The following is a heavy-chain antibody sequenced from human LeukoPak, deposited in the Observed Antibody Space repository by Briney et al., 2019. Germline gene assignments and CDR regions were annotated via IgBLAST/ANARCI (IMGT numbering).Heavy chain of an antibody. D-gene: IGHD6-19*01. Sequence: GGSLRLSCEASGFTFGSYAMYWVRQAPGKGLEWVSGITGGGGSKYYPDSVKGGFTISRDNSENTVYMQMNSLRADDTAVYYCAKTTAGYSSGRYPGWPVDYWGQGTLVTVSS. CDR3: AKTTAGYSSGRYPGWPVDY. CDR2: ITGGGGSK. CDR1: GFTFGSYA. J-gene: IGHJ4*02. V-gene: IGHV3-23*01.